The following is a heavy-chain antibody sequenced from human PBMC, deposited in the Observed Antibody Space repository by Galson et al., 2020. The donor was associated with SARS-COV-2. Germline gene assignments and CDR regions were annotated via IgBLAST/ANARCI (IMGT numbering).Heavy chain of an antibody. D-gene: IGHD5-18*01. Sequence: GESLKISCAASGFTFSSYAMSWVRQAPGKGLEWVSAISGSGGSTYYADSVKGRFTISRDNSKNTLYLQMNSLRAEDTAVYYCAKVPPYSYGSIFSGVFDYWGQGTLVTVSS. J-gene: IGHJ4*02. CDR2: ISGSGGST. V-gene: IGHV3-23*01. CDR3: AKVPPYSYGSIFSGVFDY. CDR1: GFTFSSYA.